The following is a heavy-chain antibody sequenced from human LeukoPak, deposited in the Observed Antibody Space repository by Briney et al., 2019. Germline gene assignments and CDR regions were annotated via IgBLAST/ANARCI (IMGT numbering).Heavy chain of an antibody. V-gene: IGHV3-66*01. CDR3: VRDSSGWYYFDY. CDR1: GFTVSSNY. D-gene: IGHD6-19*01. CDR2: IYSGGST. Sequence: GGSLRLSCAASGFTVSSNYMSWVRQAPGKGLEWVSVIYSGGSTYYAGSVKGRFTISRDNSKNTLYLQMNSLRAEDTAVYYCVRDSSGWYYFDYWGQGTLVTVSS. J-gene: IGHJ4*02.